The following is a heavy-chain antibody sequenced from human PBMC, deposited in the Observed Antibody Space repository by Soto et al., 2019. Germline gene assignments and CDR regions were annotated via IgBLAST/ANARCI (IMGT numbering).Heavy chain of an antibody. D-gene: IGHD2-15*01. V-gene: IGHV5-10-1*01. CDR2: IDPSDSYT. CDR1: GYSFTSYW. J-gene: IGHJ4*02. Sequence: GESLKISCKGSGYSFTSYWISWVRQMPGKGLEWMGRIDPSDSYTNYSPSFQGHVTISADKSISTAYLQWSSLKASDTAMYYCATRLFCSGGSCKDYWGQGPRVTVAS. CDR3: ATRLFCSGGSCKDY.